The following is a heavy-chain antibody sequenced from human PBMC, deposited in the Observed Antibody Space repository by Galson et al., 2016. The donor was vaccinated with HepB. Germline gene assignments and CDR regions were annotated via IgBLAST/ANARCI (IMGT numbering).Heavy chain of an antibody. CDR1: GFSFSSYE. V-gene: IGHV3-48*03. CDR3: VRDGATWHVDF. CDR2: TNAGGGKL. J-gene: IGHJ2*01. D-gene: IGHD1-26*01. Sequence: SLRLSCAASGFSFSSYEMNWVRQAPGKGLEWVAYTNAGGGKLYYPDSVRGRFTISRDNAKESLYLQMNSLTAEDTGLYYCVRDGATWHVDFWGRGTLVTVTS.